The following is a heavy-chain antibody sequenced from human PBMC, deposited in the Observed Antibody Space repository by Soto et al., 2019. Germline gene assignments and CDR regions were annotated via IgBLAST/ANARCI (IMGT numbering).Heavy chain of an antibody. D-gene: IGHD6-6*01. CDR2: ISYDGSNK. CDR1: GFTFSSYG. J-gene: IGHJ6*02. Sequence: QVQLVESGGGVVQPGRSLRLSCAASGFTFSSYGMHWVRQAPGKGLEWVAVISYDGSNKYYADSVKGRFTISRDNSKNTLYLQMNSLRAEDTAVYYCAKGVAIAARDYYYYGMDVWGQGTTVTVSS. CDR3: AKGVAIAARDYYYYGMDV. V-gene: IGHV3-30*18.